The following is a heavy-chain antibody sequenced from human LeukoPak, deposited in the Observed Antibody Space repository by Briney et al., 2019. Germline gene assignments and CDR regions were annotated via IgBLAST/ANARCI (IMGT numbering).Heavy chain of an antibody. CDR3: ARSGSYYYYYMDV. V-gene: IGHV3-30*03. CDR2: ISYDGSNK. CDR1: GFTFSSYG. D-gene: IGHD1-14*01. Sequence: GRSLRLSYAASGFTFSSYGMHWARQAPGKGLEWVTVISYDGSNKYYADSVKGRFTISRDNSKNTLYLQMNSLRAEDTAVYYCARSGSYYYYYMDVWGKGTTVTVSS. J-gene: IGHJ6*03.